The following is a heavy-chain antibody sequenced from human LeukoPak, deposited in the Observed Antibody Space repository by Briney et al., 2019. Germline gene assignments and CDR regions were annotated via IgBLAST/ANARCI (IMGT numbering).Heavy chain of an antibody. D-gene: IGHD2/OR15-2a*01. CDR2: MNPNSGNT. CDR1: GYTFTSYD. Sequence: GASVKVSCKASGYTFTSYDINWVRQATGQGLEWMGWMNPNSGNTGYAQKFQGRVTMTRNTSISTAYMELSSLRSEDTAVYYCATYFQLLDAFDIWGQGTMVTVSS. J-gene: IGHJ3*02. V-gene: IGHV1-8*01. CDR3: ATYFQLLDAFDI.